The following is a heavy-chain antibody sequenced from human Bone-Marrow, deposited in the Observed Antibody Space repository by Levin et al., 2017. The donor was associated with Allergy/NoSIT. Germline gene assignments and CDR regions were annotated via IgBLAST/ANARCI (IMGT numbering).Heavy chain of an antibody. CDR3: ARDSSSWYRAFEI. D-gene: IGHD6-13*01. CDR1: GFTVRDNY. J-gene: IGHJ3*02. CDR2: INSGGST. V-gene: IGHV3-53*01. Sequence: GESLKISCAASGFTVRDNYMNWVRQAPGKGLEWVSVINSGGSTNYADSVKGRFTISRDNSKNTVDLQMNSLRAEDTAVYYCARDSSSWYRAFEIWGRGTVVTVS.